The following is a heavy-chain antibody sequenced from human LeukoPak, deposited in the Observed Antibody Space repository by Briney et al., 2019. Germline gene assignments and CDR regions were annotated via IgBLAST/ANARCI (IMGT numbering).Heavy chain of an antibody. D-gene: IGHD3-22*01. V-gene: IGHV3-23*01. CDR3: AKDQNYDSSGYPDY. Sequence: GASLRLSCAASGFTFGSYAMSWVRQAPGKGLEWVSAISGSGGSTYYADSVKGRFTISRDNSKNTLYLQMDSLRAEDTAVYYCAKDQNYDSSGYPDYWGQGTLVTVSS. J-gene: IGHJ4*02. CDR1: GFTFGSYA. CDR2: ISGSGGST.